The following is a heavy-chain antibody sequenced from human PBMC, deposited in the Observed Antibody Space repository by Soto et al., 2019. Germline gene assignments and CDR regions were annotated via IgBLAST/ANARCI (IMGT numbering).Heavy chain of an antibody. CDR3: AKDLLSSSSSVDY. CDR2: IWYDGSNK. J-gene: IGHJ4*02. CDR1: GFTFSSYG. Sequence: QVQLVESGGGVVQPGRSLRLSCAASGFTFSSYGMHWVRQAPGKGLEWVAVIWYDGSNKYYADSVKGRFTISRDNSKNTLYLQMNSLRAEDTAVYYCAKDLLSSSSSVDYWGQGTLVTVSS. V-gene: IGHV3-33*06. D-gene: IGHD6-6*01.